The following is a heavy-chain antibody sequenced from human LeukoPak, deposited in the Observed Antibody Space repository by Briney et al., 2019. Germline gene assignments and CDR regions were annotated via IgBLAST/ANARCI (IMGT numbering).Heavy chain of an antibody. CDR2: ISGSGDST. D-gene: IGHD6-13*01. V-gene: IGHV3-23*01. CDR3: AKTRPLDSSSWSHGDY. J-gene: IGHJ4*02. CDR1: GFTFSSYA. Sequence: GGSLRLSCAASGFTFSSYAMSWVRQAPGKGLEWVSAISGSGDSTYYGDSVKGRFTISRDNSKNTLYLQMNSLRAEDTTVYYCAKTRPLDSSSWSHGDYWGQGTLVTVSS.